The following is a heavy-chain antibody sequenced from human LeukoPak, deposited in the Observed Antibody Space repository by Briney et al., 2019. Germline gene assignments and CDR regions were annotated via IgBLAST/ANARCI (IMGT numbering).Heavy chain of an antibody. Sequence: SETLSLTCTVSGGSISSYYWSWIRQPAGKGLEWIGRIYTSGSTNYNPSLKSRVTMSVDTPKNQFSLKLSSVTAADTAVYYCARDRRGTMIVVVNSPGLDPWGQGTLVTVSS. J-gene: IGHJ5*02. CDR3: ARDRRGTMIVVVNSPGLDP. V-gene: IGHV4-4*07. D-gene: IGHD3-22*01. CDR2: IYTSGST. CDR1: GGSISSYY.